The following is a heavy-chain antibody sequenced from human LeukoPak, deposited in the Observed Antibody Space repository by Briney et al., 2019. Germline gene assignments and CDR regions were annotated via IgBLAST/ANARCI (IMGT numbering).Heavy chain of an antibody. V-gene: IGHV3-30*04. CDR1: GFTFSSYA. Sequence: GGSLRLSCAASGFTFSSYAMHWVRQAPGKGLEWVAVISYDESNKYYADSVKGRFTISRDNSKNTLYLQMNSLRAEDTAVYYCAVDAFDVWGQGTMVTVSS. J-gene: IGHJ3*01. CDR2: ISYDESNK. CDR3: AVDAFDV.